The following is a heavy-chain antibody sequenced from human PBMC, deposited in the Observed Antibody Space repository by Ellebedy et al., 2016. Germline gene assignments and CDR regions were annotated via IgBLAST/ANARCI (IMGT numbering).Heavy chain of an antibody. CDR3: ARVRRPPGSYYNVKGEGRFDY. CDR1: GYTFTGYY. D-gene: IGHD3-10*01. Sequence: ASVKVSCXASGYTFTGYYMHWVRQAPGQGLEWMGWINPNSGGTNYAQKFQGRVTMTRDTSISTAYMELSRLRSDDTAVYYCARVRRPPGSYYNVKGEGRFDYWGQGTLVTVSS. V-gene: IGHV1-2*02. CDR2: INPNSGGT. J-gene: IGHJ4*02.